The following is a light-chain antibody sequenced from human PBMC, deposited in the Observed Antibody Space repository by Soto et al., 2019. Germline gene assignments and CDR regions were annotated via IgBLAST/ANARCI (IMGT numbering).Light chain of an antibody. Sequence: QSVLTQPPSVSGSPGQRVTISCTGSSSNIGAGYDVHWYQQLPGTAPKLLMYGNNKRPSGVPDRFSGSKSGTSASLAITGLQAEDEADYYCQSYDSSLSGSWVFGGGTKLTVL. V-gene: IGLV1-40*01. CDR1: SSNIGAGYD. CDR3: QSYDSSLSGSWV. J-gene: IGLJ2*01. CDR2: GNN.